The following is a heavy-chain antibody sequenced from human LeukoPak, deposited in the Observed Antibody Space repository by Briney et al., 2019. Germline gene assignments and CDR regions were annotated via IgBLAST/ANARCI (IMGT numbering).Heavy chain of an antibody. J-gene: IGHJ6*03. V-gene: IGHV4-59*07. CDR3: ARLYGSGSYRGYYYYYYMDV. D-gene: IGHD3-10*01. Sequence: SDTLSLTCTVSGGSISNYYWSWIRQPPGKGLDWIGYIYFRGSTNYNPSLKSRVTISVDTSKNQFSLQLSSVTAADTAVYYCARLYGSGSYRGYYYYYYMDVWGKGTTVTISS. CDR1: GGSISNYY. CDR2: IYFRGST.